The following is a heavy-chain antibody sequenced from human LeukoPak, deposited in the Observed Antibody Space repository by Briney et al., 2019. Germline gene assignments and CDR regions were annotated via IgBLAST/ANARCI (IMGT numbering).Heavy chain of an antibody. CDR2: INPNSGGT. J-gene: IGHJ3*02. V-gene: IGHV1-2*02. D-gene: IGHD1-26*01. CDR3: ARGVGGSYLTAFDI. Sequence: ASMKVSSKASGYTFTGYYMHWVRQANGQGLEWMGWINPNSGGTNYAQKFQGRVTMTRDTSISTAYMELSRLRSDDTAVYYCARGVGGSYLTAFDIWGQGTMVTVSS. CDR1: GYTFTGYY.